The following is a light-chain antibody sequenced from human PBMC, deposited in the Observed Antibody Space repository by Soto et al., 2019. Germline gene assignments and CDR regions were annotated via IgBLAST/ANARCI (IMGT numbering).Light chain of an antibody. CDR2: SAS. J-gene: IGKJ2*01. CDR3: QQYDNWPYT. CDR1: QSVSNT. Sequence: EIEMTQSPATLSGSPGERATLSCRASQSVSNTLAWYQQKPGQAPRLLMYSASIRATGIPARFSGGGSGTQFTLTISSLQSEDFAVYYCQQYDNWPYTFGQGTKLEIK. V-gene: IGKV3-15*01.